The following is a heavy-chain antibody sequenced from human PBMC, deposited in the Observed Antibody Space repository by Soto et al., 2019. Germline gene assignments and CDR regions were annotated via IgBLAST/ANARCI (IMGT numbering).Heavy chain of an antibody. CDR1: GGTFSSYA. CDR2: IIPIFDTS. V-gene: IGHV1-69*01. J-gene: IGHJ6*02. CDR3: ARARYCSKTTCRGAFSDYCVAMDV. D-gene: IGHD2-2*01. Sequence: QVQLVQSGAEVKKPGSSVKVSCKASGGTFSSYAINWVRQAPGQGLEWMGGIIPIFDTSNYAQKFQGRVTITADDPTSTAYMELSSLRSEDSAIYYCARARYCSKTTCRGAFSDYCVAMDVWGQGTTVTVSS.